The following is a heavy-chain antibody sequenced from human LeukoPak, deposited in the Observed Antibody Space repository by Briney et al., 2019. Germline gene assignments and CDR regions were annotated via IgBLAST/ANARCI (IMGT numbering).Heavy chain of an antibody. CDR2: INHSGST. CDR3: ARGRALWTTFDY. V-gene: IGHV4-34*01. CDR1: GGSFSGYY. D-gene: IGHD5-18*01. Sequence: SETLSLTCAVYGGSFSGYYWSWIRQPPGKGLEWIGEINHSGSTNYNPSLKSRVTISVDTSKNQFSLKLSSVTAADTAVYYCARGRALWTTFDYWGQGTLVTVSS. J-gene: IGHJ4*02.